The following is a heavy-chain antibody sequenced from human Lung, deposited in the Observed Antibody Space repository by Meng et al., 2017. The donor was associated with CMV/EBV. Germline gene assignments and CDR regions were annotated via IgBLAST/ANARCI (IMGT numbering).Heavy chain of an antibody. Sequence: ASVKVSCKASGYTFTDHYFHWVRQAPGQGLEWMGWIYPNSGGTHYAQKFQGRLTVTTDTSISTGYMELSSLGSDDTAVYYCARDNDWVPDYWGQGTLVTVSS. CDR1: GYTFTDHY. CDR2: IYPNSGGT. J-gene: IGHJ4*02. V-gene: IGHV1-2*02. D-gene: IGHD3-9*01. CDR3: ARDNDWVPDY.